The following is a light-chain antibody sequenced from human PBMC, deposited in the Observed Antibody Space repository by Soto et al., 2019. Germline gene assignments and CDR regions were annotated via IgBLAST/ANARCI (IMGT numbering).Light chain of an antibody. Sequence: QSALTQPASVSGSPGQSITISCTGTSSDVGGYNYVSWYQQHPGKAPKLMIYDVSNRPSGVSNRFYGSKSGNTASLTISGLQAEDEDDYYCSSYTSSSTRVFGGGTKVTVL. CDR3: SSYTSSSTRV. CDR2: DVS. V-gene: IGLV2-14*01. CDR1: SSDVGGYNY. J-gene: IGLJ2*01.